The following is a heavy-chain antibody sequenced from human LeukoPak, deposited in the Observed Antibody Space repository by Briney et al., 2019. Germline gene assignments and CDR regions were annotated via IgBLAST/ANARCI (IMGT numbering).Heavy chain of an antibody. CDR2: VDPEDGET. Sequence: ASVKVSCKASGYTFTGYYMHWVQQAPGKGLEWMGLVDPEDGETIYAEKFQGRVTITADTSTDTAYMELSSLRSEDTAVYYCATDPRSITIFGVVTYAFDYWGQGTLVTVSS. CDR1: GYTFTGYY. D-gene: IGHD3-3*01. J-gene: IGHJ4*02. CDR3: ATDPRSITIFGVVTYAFDY. V-gene: IGHV1-69-2*01.